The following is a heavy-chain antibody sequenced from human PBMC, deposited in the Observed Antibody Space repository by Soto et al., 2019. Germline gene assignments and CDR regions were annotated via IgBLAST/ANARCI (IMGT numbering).Heavy chain of an antibody. Sequence: GGSLRLSCAASGFTFSNAWMSWVRQAPGKGLEWVGRIKSKTDGGTTDYAAPVKGRFTISRDDSKNTLYLQMNSLKTEDTAVYYCTTVGESYATSLGAEEYFQHWGQGTLVTVSS. CDR1: GFTFSNAW. D-gene: IGHD3-16*01. CDR2: IKSKTDGGTT. J-gene: IGHJ1*01. CDR3: TTVGESYATSLGAEEYFQH. V-gene: IGHV3-15*01.